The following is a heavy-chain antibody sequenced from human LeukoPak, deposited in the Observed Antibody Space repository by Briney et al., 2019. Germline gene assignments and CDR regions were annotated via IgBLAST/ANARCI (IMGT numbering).Heavy chain of an antibody. Sequence: GGSLRLSCAASGFTFSSYAMSWVRQAPGKGLEWVSAISGSGGSTYYADSVKGRFTISRDNAKNSLYLQMNSLRAEDTAVYYCASPGIVGATRGIDYWGQGTLVTVSS. V-gene: IGHV3-23*01. D-gene: IGHD1-26*01. CDR3: ASPGIVGATRGIDY. CDR1: GFTFSSYA. CDR2: ISGSGGST. J-gene: IGHJ4*02.